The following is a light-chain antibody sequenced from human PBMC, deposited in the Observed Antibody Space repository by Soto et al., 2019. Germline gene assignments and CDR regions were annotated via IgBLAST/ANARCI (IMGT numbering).Light chain of an antibody. J-gene: IGKJ1*01. V-gene: IGKV3-20*01. Sequence: EIVLTQSPGTLSLSPGERATLSCRASQSVSSNLAWYQQKPGQAPRLLIYGASSRATGIPDRFSGSGSGTDFTLTISRLEPEDFAVYYCQQYGSSPPWTFGLGTKVDIK. CDR3: QQYGSSPPWT. CDR1: QSVSSN. CDR2: GAS.